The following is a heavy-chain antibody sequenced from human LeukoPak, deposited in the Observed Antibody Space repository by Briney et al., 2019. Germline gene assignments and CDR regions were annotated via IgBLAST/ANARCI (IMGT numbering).Heavy chain of an antibody. CDR2: INHSGST. Sequence: PETLSLTCAVYGGSFSGYYWSWIRQPPGKGLEWIGEINHSGSTNYNPSLKSRVTISVDTSKNQFSLKLSSVTAADTAVYYCARVGALGYCSSTSCPVYYYGMDVWGKGTTVTVSS. CDR1: GGSFSGYY. D-gene: IGHD2-2*01. J-gene: IGHJ6*04. V-gene: IGHV4-34*01. CDR3: ARVGALGYCSSTSCPVYYYGMDV.